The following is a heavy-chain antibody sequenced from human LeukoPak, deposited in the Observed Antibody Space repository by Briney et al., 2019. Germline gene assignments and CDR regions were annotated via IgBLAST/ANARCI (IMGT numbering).Heavy chain of an antibody. CDR3: AREDRLRLGGPSGNWFDP. Sequence: ASVKVSCKASGYTFTGYYMHWVRQAPGQGLEWMGWINPNSGGTNYAQKFQGRVTMTRDTSISTAYMELSRLRSDDTAVYYCAREDRLRLGGPSGNWFDPWGQGTLVTVSS. V-gene: IGHV1-2*02. D-gene: IGHD3-16*01. CDR1: GYTFTGYY. CDR2: INPNSGGT. J-gene: IGHJ5*02.